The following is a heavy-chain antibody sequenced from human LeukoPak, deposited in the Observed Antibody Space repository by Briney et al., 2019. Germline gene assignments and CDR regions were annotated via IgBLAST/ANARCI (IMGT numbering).Heavy chain of an antibody. Sequence: GGSLRLPCAASGFTFSSYGMPWVRQAPGKGLEWVAVISYDGSNKYYADSVKGRFTISRDNSKNTLYLQMNSLRAEDTAVYYCAKDWRLLPSSTFDYWGQGTLVTVSS. CDR3: AKDWRLLPSSTFDY. CDR2: ISYDGSNK. J-gene: IGHJ4*02. CDR1: GFTFSSYG. D-gene: IGHD3-22*01. V-gene: IGHV3-30*18.